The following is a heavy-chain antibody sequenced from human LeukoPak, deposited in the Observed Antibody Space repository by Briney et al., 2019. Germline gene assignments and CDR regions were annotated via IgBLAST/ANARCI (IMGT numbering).Heavy chain of an antibody. CDR1: GFTFSSYA. Sequence: HPGGSLRLSCAASGFTFSSYAMSWVRQAPGKGLEWVSAIRGSGGSSYYADSVKGRFTISRDNSKNTLYLQMNSLRAEDTAVYYCAKVQGYFDYWGQGTLVTVSS. V-gene: IGHV3-23*01. J-gene: IGHJ4*02. CDR3: AKVQGYFDY. CDR2: IRGSGGSS.